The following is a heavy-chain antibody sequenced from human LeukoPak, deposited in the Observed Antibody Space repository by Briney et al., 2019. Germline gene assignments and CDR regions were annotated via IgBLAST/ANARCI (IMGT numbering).Heavy chain of an antibody. J-gene: IGHJ6*03. CDR1: GFTFSNHW. CDR2: INPDGSST. CDR3: ARDALYCGSTSCYNYYMDV. V-gene: IGHV3-74*01. D-gene: IGHD2-2*02. Sequence: PGGSLRLSCEASGFTFSNHWIHWVRQPPGKGLVWVSRINPDGSSTSYADSVKGRFTISRDNAKNTLYLQMNSLRTEDTAVYYCARDALYCGSTSCYNYYMDVWGKGTTVTVSS.